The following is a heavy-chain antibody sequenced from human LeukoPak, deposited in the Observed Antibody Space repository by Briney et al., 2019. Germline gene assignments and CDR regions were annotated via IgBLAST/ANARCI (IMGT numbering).Heavy chain of an antibody. CDR1: GFTFSSYA. D-gene: IGHD6-13*01. V-gene: IGHV3-30-3*01. J-gene: IGHJ4*02. CDR3: ARVASSSWYYFDY. Sequence: PGRSLRLSCAASGFTFSSYAMHWVRQAPGKGLEWVAVISYDGSNKYYADSVKGRFTISRDNSKNTLYLQMNSLRAEDTAVYYCARVASSSWYYFDYWGQGTRVTVYS. CDR2: ISYDGSNK.